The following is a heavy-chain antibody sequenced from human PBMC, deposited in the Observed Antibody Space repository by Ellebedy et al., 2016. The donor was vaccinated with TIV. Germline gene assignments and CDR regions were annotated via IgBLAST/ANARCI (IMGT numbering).Heavy chain of an antibody. V-gene: IGHV1-69*04. D-gene: IGHD3-22*01. J-gene: IGHJ5*02. Sequence: SVKVSXKASGGTFSSYAISWVRQAPGQGLEWMGRIIPILGIANYAQKFQGRVTITADKSTSTAYMELSSLRSEDTAVYYCARGPYDSSGSPVSWFDPWGQGTLVTVSS. CDR2: IIPILGIA. CDR1: GGTFSSYA. CDR3: ARGPYDSSGSPVSWFDP.